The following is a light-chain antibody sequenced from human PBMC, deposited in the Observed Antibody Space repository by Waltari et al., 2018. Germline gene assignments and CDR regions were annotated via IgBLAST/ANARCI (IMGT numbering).Light chain of an antibody. CDR3: QSADISGTYVV. CDR1: ALPKQY. Sequence: YELTQPPSVSASPGQTARITCSGDALPKQYAYWYQQKPGQAPVLVIYQDTTRPSGIPERFSGSSSGKTVTLTLSGAQAEDEAAYYCQSADISGTYVVFGGGTRVTVL. J-gene: IGLJ2*01. V-gene: IGLV3-25*03. CDR2: QDT.